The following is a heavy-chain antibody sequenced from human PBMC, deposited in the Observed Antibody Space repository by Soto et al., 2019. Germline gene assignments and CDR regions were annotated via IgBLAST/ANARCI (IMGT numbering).Heavy chain of an antibody. CDR1: DFTFSNYA. V-gene: IGHV3-23*01. CDR3: AKGPPGRTFIDFDY. J-gene: IGHJ4*02. CDR2: ISGSGGST. Sequence: GGSLRLSCAASDFTFSNYAMNWVRQAPGKGLEWVSAISGSGGSTFYADSVKGRFTISRDNSKNTLYLQMNSLRAEDTAVYYCAKGPPGRTFIDFDYWGQETLVTVS. D-gene: IGHD1-26*01.